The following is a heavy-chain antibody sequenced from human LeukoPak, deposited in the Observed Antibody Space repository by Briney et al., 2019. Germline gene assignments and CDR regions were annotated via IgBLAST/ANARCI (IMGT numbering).Heavy chain of an antibody. CDR1: GYTFTNYY. CDR2: INPSGGST. V-gene: IGHV1-46*04. D-gene: IGHD3-22*01. CDR3: ARDESRGHDY. J-gene: IGHJ4*02. Sequence: ASVKVSCKASGYTFTNYYIHWVRQAPGQGLEWMGIINPSGGSTNYAQKSQGRVTMTRDTSTSTVYMELSSLRSEDTAVYYCARDESRGHDYWGQGTLVIVSS.